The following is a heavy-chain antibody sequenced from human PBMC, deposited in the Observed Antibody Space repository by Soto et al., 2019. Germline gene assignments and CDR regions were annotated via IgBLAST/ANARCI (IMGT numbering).Heavy chain of an antibody. CDR1: GGSLSSFY. J-gene: IGHJ3*02. Sequence: SDTLSLTCTVSGGSLSSFYWSWIRQPPGKGLEWVGYIYYDGSTNYNPSLKSRVTISIDTSRNQFSLRLRSVTAADTAVYYCARHYTQQWVVRGYSFDIWGQGTMVTVSS. V-gene: IGHV4-59*08. CDR2: IYYDGST. D-gene: IGHD6-19*01. CDR3: ARHYTQQWVVRGYSFDI.